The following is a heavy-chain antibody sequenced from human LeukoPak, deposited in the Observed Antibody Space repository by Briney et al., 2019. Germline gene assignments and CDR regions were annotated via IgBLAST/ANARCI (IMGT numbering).Heavy chain of an antibody. CDR3: AKGKTTAGGTVDY. CDR2: ISGSGGRT. V-gene: IGHV3-23*01. CDR1: GFTFSSYA. D-gene: IGHD6-13*01. Sequence: GGSLRLSCAASGFTFSSYAMSWVRQAPGKGLEWVSAISGSGGRTYYAASVKGRFTLSRDNSKNTLYLQMNSLRAEDTAVYYCAKGKTTAGGTVDYWGQGTLVTVSS. J-gene: IGHJ4*02.